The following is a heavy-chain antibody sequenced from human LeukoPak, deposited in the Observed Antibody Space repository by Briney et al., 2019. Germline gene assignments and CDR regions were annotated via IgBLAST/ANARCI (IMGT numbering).Heavy chain of an antibody. J-gene: IGHJ4*02. CDR3: ARGPSPFDY. Sequence: SETLSLTCTVSGGSISSYYWSWIRQPPGKGLEWVAYIYYSGTTKYNPSLKSRTTISVDTSKNQFSLKLSSVTAADTAVYYCARGPSPFDYWGQGTLVTVSS. CDR2: IYYSGTT. V-gene: IGHV4-59*01. CDR1: GGSISSYY.